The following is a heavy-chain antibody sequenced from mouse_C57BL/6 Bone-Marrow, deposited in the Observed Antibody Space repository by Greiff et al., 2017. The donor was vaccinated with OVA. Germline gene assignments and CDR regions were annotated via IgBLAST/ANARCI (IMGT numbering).Heavy chain of an antibody. Sequence: EVKLMESGGGLVKPGGSLKLSCAASGFTFSSYAMSWVRQTPEKRLEWVATISDGGSYTYYPDNVKGRFTISRDNAKNNLYLQMSHLKSEDTAMYYCARDYYGSSGWYFDVWGTGTTVTVSS. CDR3: ARDYYGSSGWYFDV. D-gene: IGHD1-1*01. CDR1: GFTFSSYA. J-gene: IGHJ1*03. CDR2: ISDGGSYT. V-gene: IGHV5-4*01.